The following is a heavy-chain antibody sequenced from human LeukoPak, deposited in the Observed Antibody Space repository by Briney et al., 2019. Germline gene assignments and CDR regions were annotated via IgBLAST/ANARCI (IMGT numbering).Heavy chain of an antibody. J-gene: IGHJ6*03. CDR3: AKIAARYYYYYYMDV. CDR2: ISWNSGSI. Sequence: PGGSLRLSCAASGFTFDDYAMHWVRQAPGKGLEWVSGISWNSGSIGYVDSVKGRFTISRDNAKNSLYLQMNSLRAEDMALYYCAKIAARYYYYYYMDVWGKGTTVTVSS. V-gene: IGHV3-9*03. D-gene: IGHD6-6*01. CDR1: GFTFDDYA.